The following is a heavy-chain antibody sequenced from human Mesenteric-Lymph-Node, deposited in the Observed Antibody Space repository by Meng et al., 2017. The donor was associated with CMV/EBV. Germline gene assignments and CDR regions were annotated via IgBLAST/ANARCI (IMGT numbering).Heavy chain of an antibody. V-gene: IGHV3-23*01. CDR1: GFTFNSYA. CDR3: ANADLRYCSGTICYRFDY. CDR2: ISGSGGGGGT. J-gene: IGHJ4*02. D-gene: IGHD2-2*01. Sequence: GESLKTSCASSGFTFNSYAMSWVRQTPGRGLEWGSAISGSGGGGGTYYADSVKGRCTISRDNSKNTLYLQMSSLRAEAAAVYYCANADLRYCSGTICYRFDYWGQGTLVTVSS.